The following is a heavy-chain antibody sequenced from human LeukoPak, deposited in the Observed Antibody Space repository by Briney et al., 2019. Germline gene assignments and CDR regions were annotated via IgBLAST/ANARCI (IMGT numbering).Heavy chain of an antibody. CDR3: ARDRPGGYTYGSLDY. V-gene: IGHV4-31*03. D-gene: IGHD5-18*01. CDR2: IYYSGSD. CDR1: GGSISSGGYY. Sequence: PSETLSLTCSVSGGSISSGGYYWSWIRQHPGKGLEWIGYIYYSGSDYYNPSLKSRVTISVDTSKNQFSLRLSSVTAADTAVYYCARDRPGGYTYGSLDYWGQGTLVTVSS. J-gene: IGHJ4*02.